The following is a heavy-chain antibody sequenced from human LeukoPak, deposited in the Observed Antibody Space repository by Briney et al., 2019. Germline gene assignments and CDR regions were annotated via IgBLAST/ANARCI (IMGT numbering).Heavy chain of an antibody. CDR2: ISSSSSYI. CDR1: GFTFSSYS. CDR3: ARGRFGEFLPFDY. V-gene: IGHV3-21*01. J-gene: IGHJ4*02. Sequence: GGSLRLSCAASGFTFSSYSMNWVRQAPGKGLEWVSSISSSSSYIYYADSVKGRFTISRDNAKNSLYLQMNSLRAEDTAVYYCARGRFGEFLPFDYWGQGTLVSVSS. D-gene: IGHD3-10*01.